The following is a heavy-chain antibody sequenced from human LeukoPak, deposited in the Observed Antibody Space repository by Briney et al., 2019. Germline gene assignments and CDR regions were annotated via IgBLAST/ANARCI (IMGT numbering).Heavy chain of an antibody. CDR2: IYYSGST. CDR1: GGSISSGDYY. CDR3: ARQAFSGSYWGYYFDY. V-gene: IGHV4-30-4*08. J-gene: IGHJ4*02. Sequence: PSETLSLTCTVSGGSISSGDYYWSWIRQPPGKGLEWIGYIYYSGSTYYNPSLKSRVTISVDTSKNQFSLKLSSVTAADTAVYYCARQAFSGSYWGYYFDYWGQGTLVTVSS. D-gene: IGHD1-26*01.